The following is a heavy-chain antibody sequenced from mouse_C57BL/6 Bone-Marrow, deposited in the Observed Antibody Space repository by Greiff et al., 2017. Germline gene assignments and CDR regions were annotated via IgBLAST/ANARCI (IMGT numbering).Heavy chain of an antibody. CDR3: ATKSYYYAMDY. CDR1: GYTFTSYW. CDR2: IHPNSGST. V-gene: IGHV1-64*01. J-gene: IGHJ4*01. Sequence: VKLQQPGAELVKPGASVKLSCKASGYTFTSYWMHWVKQRPGQDLEWIGMIHPNSGSTNYNEKFKSKATLTVDKSSSTAYMQLSSLTSETSAVYYCATKSYYYAMDYWGQGTSVTVSS.